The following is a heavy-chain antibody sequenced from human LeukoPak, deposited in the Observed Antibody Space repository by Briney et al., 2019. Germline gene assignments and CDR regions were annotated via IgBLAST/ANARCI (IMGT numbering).Heavy chain of an antibody. CDR2: MKEDGTET. CDR1: GFIFSSYW. Sequence: GGSLRLSCAASGFIFSSYWMTWVRQALGKWLQWVAYMKEDGTETHYVDSVKGRFTISRDNTKKSLYLQMNSLRADDTAVYYCARGVYAFDVWGQGTMVTVSS. CDR3: ARGVYAFDV. V-gene: IGHV3-7*01. J-gene: IGHJ3*01.